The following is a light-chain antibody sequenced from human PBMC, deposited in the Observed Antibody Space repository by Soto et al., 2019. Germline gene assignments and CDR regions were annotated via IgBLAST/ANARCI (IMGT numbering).Light chain of an antibody. J-gene: IGKJ4*01. Sequence: EIVMTQSPATLSVSPGERATLSCRASQSVSDNLAWYQQKPGQAYRLLIYGASTRAAGIPARFSGSGSGTECTLTISSLQSEDFAVYYCHQYNNWPPLTFGGGTKVEIK. CDR1: QSVSDN. CDR3: HQYNNWPPLT. V-gene: IGKV3-15*01. CDR2: GAS.